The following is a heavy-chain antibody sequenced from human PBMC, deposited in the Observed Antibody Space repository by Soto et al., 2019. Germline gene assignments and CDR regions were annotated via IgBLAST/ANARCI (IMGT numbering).Heavy chain of an antibody. J-gene: IGHJ4*02. CDR2: INHSGST. CDR3: AAMAISFNDY. Sequence: SETLSLTCAVYGGSFSGYYWSWIRQPPGKGLEWIGEINHSGSTNYNPSLKSRVTISVDTSKNQFSLKLSSVTAADTAVYYCAAMAISFNDYWGQGTLVTVSS. V-gene: IGHV4-34*01. CDR1: GGSFSGYY.